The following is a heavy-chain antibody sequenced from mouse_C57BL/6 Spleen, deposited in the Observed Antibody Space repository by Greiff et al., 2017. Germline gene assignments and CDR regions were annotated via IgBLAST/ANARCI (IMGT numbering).Heavy chain of an antibody. Sequence: EVLLVESGGDLVKPGGSLKLSCAASGFTFSSYGMSWVRQTPDKRLEWVATISSGGSYTYYPASVKGRFTISRDNAKNTLYLQMSSLKSEDTAMYYCARPDSSGFFADWGQGTLVTVSA. D-gene: IGHD3-2*02. J-gene: IGHJ3*01. CDR3: ARPDSSGFFAD. CDR1: GFTFSSYG. V-gene: IGHV5-6*01. CDR2: ISSGGSYT.